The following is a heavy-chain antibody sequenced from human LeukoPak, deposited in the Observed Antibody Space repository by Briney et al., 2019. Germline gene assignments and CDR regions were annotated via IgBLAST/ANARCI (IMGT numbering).Heavy chain of an antibody. CDR1: GFTFSSYS. CDR2: ISSSSSYI. V-gene: IGHV3-21*01. CDR3: AREYQLLFSAMDV. Sequence: PGGSLRLSCAASGFTFSSYSMNWVRQAPGKGLEWVSSISSSSSYIYYADSVKGRSTISRDNAKNSLYLQMNSLRAEDTAVYYCAREYQLLFSAMDVWGKGTTVTVSS. J-gene: IGHJ6*03. D-gene: IGHD2-2*01.